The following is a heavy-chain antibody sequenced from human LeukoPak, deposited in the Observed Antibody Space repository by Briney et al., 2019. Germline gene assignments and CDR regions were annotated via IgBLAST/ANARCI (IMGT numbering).Heavy chain of an antibody. V-gene: IGHV2-26*01. Sequence: SGPVLLKPTETLTLTCTVSGFSLSNARMGVSWIRQPPGKALEWLAQIFSNDEKSYSTSLKSRLTISKDTSKSQVVLTMTNMDPVDTATYYCARIRFVVVPAANYYYMDVWGKGTTVTVSS. CDR3: ARIRFVVVPAANYYYMDV. D-gene: IGHD2-2*01. CDR2: IFSNDEK. CDR1: GFSLSNARMG. J-gene: IGHJ6*03.